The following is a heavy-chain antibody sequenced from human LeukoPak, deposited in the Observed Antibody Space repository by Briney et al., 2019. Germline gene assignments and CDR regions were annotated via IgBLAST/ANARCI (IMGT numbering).Heavy chain of an antibody. D-gene: IGHD6-19*01. Sequence: SETLSLTCTVSGGSISNNYWSWIRQPPGKGLEWIGYISYSGSTNYNPSLQSRVTISVDTSKNQFSLKLSSVTAADTAVYYCARDNSGWLVNFDYWGQGTLVTVSS. CDR1: GGSISNNY. CDR2: ISYSGST. V-gene: IGHV4-59*01. CDR3: ARDNSGWLVNFDY. J-gene: IGHJ4*02.